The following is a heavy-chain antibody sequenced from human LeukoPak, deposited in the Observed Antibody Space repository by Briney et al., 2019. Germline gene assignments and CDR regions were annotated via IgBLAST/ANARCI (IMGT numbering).Heavy chain of an antibody. D-gene: IGHD2-2*02. V-gene: IGHV3-21*04. J-gene: IGHJ4*02. CDR3: AKGRGYQLLYNY. CDR2: ISSTSTYI. Sequence: GGSLRLSCAASGFTFSDYSMNWVRQVPGKGLDWVSSISSTSTYILYADSVKGRFTISRDNARNSLYLQMNSLRAEDTAVYYCAKGRGYQLLYNYWGQGTLVTVSS. CDR1: GFTFSDYS.